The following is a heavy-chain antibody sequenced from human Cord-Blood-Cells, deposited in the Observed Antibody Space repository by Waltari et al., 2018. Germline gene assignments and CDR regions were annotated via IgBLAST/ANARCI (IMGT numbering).Heavy chain of an antibody. D-gene: IGHD2-2*02. Sequence: QVQLQQWGAGLLKPSETLSLTCAVYGGSFSGYYWSWIRQPPGKGLEWIGEINHSGSTNYNPSLKSRVTISVDTSKNHFSLKLSSVTAADTAVYYCARVGYCSSTSCYTGRWYFDLWGRGTLVTVSS. CDR3: ARVGYCSSTSCYTGRWYFDL. CDR2: INHSGST. CDR1: GGSFSGYY. J-gene: IGHJ2*01. V-gene: IGHV4-34*01.